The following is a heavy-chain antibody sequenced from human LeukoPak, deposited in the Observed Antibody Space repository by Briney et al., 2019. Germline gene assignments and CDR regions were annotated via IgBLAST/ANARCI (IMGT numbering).Heavy chain of an antibody. CDR1: GYTFTSYA. J-gene: IGHJ4*02. CDR3: ARDRAYYYAEYYFDY. D-gene: IGHD3-10*01. Sequence: ASVKVSCKASGYTFTSYAMHWVRQAPGQRLEWMGWINAGNGNTKYSQKFQGRVTITRNTSASTAHMELSSLRSEDAAVYYCARDRAYYYAEYYFDYWGQGTLVTVSS. V-gene: IGHV1-3*01. CDR2: INAGNGNT.